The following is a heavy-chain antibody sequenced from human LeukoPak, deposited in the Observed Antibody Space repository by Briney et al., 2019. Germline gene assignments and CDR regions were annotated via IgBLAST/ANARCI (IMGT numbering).Heavy chain of an antibody. D-gene: IGHD1-1*01. CDR2: INHSGST. CDR3: ARGLGNWNDDY. J-gene: IGHJ4*02. CDR1: GGSFSGYY. V-gene: IGHV4-34*01. Sequence: SETLSLTCAVYGGSFSGYYWSWIRQPPGKGLEWIGEINHSGSTNYNPPLKSRVTISVDTSKNQFSLKLSSVTAADTAVYYCARGLGNWNDDYWGQGTLVTVSS.